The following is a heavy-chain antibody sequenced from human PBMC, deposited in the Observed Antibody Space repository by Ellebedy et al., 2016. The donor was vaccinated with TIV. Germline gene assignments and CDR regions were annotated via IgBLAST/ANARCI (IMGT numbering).Heavy chain of an antibody. V-gene: IGHV3-7*01. CDR1: GFTFSDYW. CDR3: ARGGSESDY. D-gene: IGHD3-16*01. CDR2: IKKDGSEK. Sequence: GESLKISCVGSGFTFSDYWMTWVRQTPGKGLEWVANIKKDGSEKQYVDSVKGRFTISRDNAKNSLYLQMNSLRAEDTAVYYCARGGSESDYWGQGTLVSVSS. J-gene: IGHJ4*02.